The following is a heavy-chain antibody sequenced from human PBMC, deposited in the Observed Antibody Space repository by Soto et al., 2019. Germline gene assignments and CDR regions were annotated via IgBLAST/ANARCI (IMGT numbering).Heavy chain of an antibody. V-gene: IGHV5-10-1*01. CDR3: ARHLRQHYYYCYGMDV. CDR1: GYSFTSYW. D-gene: IGHD6-13*01. J-gene: IGHJ6*02. CDR2: IDPSDSYT. Sequence: PGESLKISCKGSGYSFTSYWISWVRQMPGKGLEWMGRIDPSDSYTNYSPSFQGHVTISADKSISTAYLQWSSLKASDTAMYYCARHLRQHYYYCYGMDVWGQGTTVTVSS.